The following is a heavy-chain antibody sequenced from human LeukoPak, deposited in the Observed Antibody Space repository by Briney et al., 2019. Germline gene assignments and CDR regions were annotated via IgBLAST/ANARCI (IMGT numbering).Heavy chain of an antibody. CDR3: ARGRAYYDFWSGYSSHMDA. CDR1: GGSFSGYY. D-gene: IGHD3-3*01. J-gene: IGHJ6*03. Sequence: SETLSLTCAVYGGSFSGYYWSWIRQPPGKGLEWIGEINHSGSTNYNPSLKSRVTILVDTSKNQFSLKLSSVTAADTAVYYCARGRAYYDFWSGYSSHMDAWGKGTTVTVSS. CDR2: INHSGST. V-gene: IGHV4-34*01.